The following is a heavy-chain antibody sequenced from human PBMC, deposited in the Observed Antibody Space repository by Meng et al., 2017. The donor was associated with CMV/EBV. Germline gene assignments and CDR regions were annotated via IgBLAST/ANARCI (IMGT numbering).Heavy chain of an antibody. CDR2: IYHRGST. V-gene: IGHV4-38-2*02. Sequence: SETLSLTCTVSGYSISSGYYWGWIRQPPGKGLEWIGSIYHRGSTYYNPSLKSRVTISVDTSKNQFSLKLSSVTAADTAVYYCARGSRWFDPWGQGTLVTVSS. CDR1: GYSISSGYY. J-gene: IGHJ5*02. CDR3: ARGSRWFDP.